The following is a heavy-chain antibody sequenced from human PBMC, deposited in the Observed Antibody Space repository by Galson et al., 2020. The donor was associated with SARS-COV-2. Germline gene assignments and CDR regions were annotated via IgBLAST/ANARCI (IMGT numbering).Heavy chain of an antibody. V-gene: IGHV4-39*07. CDR3: VRALDHGGRDGMDV. CDR1: GGSITAISNY. CDR2: IYYSGTT. Sequence: SETLSLTCTVSGGSITAISNYWGWIRQSPGKGLEWLGSIYYSGTTYYNPSLRGRVAISVDTSKNHFSLNLYSVTAADTGKYYCVRALDHGGRDGMDVWIQGATVTVSS. D-gene: IGHD4-17*01. J-gene: IGHJ6*02.